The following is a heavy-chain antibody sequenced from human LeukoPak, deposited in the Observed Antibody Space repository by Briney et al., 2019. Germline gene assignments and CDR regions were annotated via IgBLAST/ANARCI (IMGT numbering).Heavy chain of an antibody. V-gene: IGHV4-34*01. CDR1: GGSFSGYY. J-gene: IGHJ6*03. CDR3: ARGPRITMIPTWGYYMDV. D-gene: IGHD3-22*01. CDR2: INHSGST. Sequence: PSETLSLTCAVYGGSFSGYYWSWIRQPPGKGLEWIGEINHSGSTNYNPSLKSRVTISVDTSKNQFSLKLSSVTAADTAVYYCARGPRITMIPTWGYYMDVWGKGTTVTVSS.